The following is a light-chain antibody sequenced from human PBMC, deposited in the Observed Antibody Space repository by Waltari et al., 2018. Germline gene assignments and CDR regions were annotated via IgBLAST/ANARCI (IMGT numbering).Light chain of an antibody. J-gene: IGKJ4*01. Sequence: DIQMTQSPSTLSASVGDRVSITCRASQSIVSWLAWYQQRPGKAPKLLIYGASTLESGVPSRFSGSGSGTDFTLIISGLHPDDFGTYYCQQYNTYSLTFGGGTTVEIK. CDR1: QSIVSW. V-gene: IGKV1-5*01. CDR3: QQYNTYSLT. CDR2: GAS.